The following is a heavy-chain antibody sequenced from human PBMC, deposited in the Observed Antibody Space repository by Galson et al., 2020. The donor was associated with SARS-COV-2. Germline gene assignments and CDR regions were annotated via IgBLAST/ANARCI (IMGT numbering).Heavy chain of an antibody. CDR3: ARQNHYDILTGYANYGMDV. CDR2: IDWDDDK. J-gene: IGHJ6*02. Sequence: SGPTQVKPTQTLTLTCTFSGFSLSTSGMCVSWIRQPPGKALEWLALIDWDDDKYYSTSLKTRLTISKDTSKNQVVLTMTNMDPVDTATYYCARQNHYDILTGYANYGMDVWGQGTTVTVSS. CDR1: GFSLSTSGMC. D-gene: IGHD3-9*01. V-gene: IGHV2-70*01.